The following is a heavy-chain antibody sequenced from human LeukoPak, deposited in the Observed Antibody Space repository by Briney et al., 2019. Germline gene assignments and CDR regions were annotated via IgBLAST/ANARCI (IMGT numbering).Heavy chain of an antibody. D-gene: IGHD6-13*01. CDR3: ARVPLDYYYCGMDV. Sequence: GASVKVSCKASGYTFTSYAMHWVRQAPGQRLEWMGWINAGNGNTKYSQKFQGRVTITRDTSASTAYMELSSLRSEDTAVYYCARVPLDYYYCGMDVWGQGTTVTVSS. J-gene: IGHJ6*02. CDR2: INAGNGNT. V-gene: IGHV1-3*01. CDR1: GYTFTSYA.